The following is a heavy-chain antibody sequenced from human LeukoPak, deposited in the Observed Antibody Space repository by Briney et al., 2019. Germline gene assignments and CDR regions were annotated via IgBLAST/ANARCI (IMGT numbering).Heavy chain of an antibody. CDR2: IIPIFGTA. D-gene: IGHD1-26*01. Sequence: SVKVSCKASGGTFSSYAISWVRQAPGQGLEWMGGIIPIFGTANYAQKFQGRVTITADESTSTAYMELSSLRSEDTAVYYCARSYSGSAGAFDIWGQGTMVTVSS. V-gene: IGHV1-69*13. CDR1: GGTFSSYA. CDR3: ARSYSGSAGAFDI. J-gene: IGHJ3*02.